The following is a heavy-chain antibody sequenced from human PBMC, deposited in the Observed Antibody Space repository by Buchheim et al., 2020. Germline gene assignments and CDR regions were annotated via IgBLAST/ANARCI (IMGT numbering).Heavy chain of an antibody. CDR1: GYTVTSYD. CDR3: AREVSMIRGLFNY. D-gene: IGHD3-10*01. V-gene: IGHV1-8*01. J-gene: IGHJ4*02. Sequence: QVQLVQSGAEVKTPGASVKVSCKASGYTVTSYDINWVRQATGRGLEWMGWMNPTSGNTGYAQKFQGRVTMTRDTSISTVYMELSSLRSEDTAVYYCAREVSMIRGLFNYWGQGTL. CDR2: MNPTSGNT.